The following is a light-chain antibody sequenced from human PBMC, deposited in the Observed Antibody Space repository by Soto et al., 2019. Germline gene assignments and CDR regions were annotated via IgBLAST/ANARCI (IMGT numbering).Light chain of an antibody. V-gene: IGKV4-1*01. CDR1: QSVLYSSNNKSF. CDR2: WAS. CDR3: QQYYSIPWT. J-gene: IGKJ1*01. Sequence: DIVMTQSPDSLAVSLGERATINCKSSQSVLYSSNNKSFLAWYQQKSGQPPKLLIYWASTRESGVPDRFSGSGSGTDFTLTISSLQAEDVAVYYCQQYYSIPWTFGQGTKVEIK.